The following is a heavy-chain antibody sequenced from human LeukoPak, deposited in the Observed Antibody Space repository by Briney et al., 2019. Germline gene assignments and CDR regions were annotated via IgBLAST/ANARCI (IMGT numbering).Heavy chain of an antibody. CDR2: ISGSGGST. CDR1: GFTFSSYA. D-gene: IGHD5-18*01. Sequence: GGSLRLSCAASGFTFSSYAMSWVRQAPGKGLEWVSAISGSGGSTYYADSVKGRFTISRDNSKNTLYLQMNSLRAEDTAVYYRAKYEGGGGYSYGYGYYYYYMDVWGKGTTVTVSS. J-gene: IGHJ6*03. CDR3: AKYEGGGGYSYGYGYYYYYMDV. V-gene: IGHV3-23*01.